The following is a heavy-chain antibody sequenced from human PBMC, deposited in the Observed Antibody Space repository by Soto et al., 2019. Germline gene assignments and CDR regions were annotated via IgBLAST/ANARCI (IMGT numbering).Heavy chain of an antibody. D-gene: IGHD1-7*01. Sequence: EVQLAESGGGMVQPGGSLSLSYVASGFTFSSYDRHWVRQAPGKGLEYVSSISSKGGTTYYGNYVKGRFTISRDNSKITLYLQTDSLRAEHMAVFYCVRRVSGNYDYWGQGTLVTVYS. CDR1: GFTFSSYD. J-gene: IGHJ4*02. V-gene: IGHV3-64*01. CDR3: VRRVSGNYDY. CDR2: ISSKGGTT.